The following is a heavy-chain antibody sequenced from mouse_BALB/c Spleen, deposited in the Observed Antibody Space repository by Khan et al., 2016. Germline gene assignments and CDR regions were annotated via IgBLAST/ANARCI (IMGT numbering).Heavy chain of an antibody. Sequence: VQLKQSGPELVKPGASVKISCKASGYTFTDYNMHWVKQSHGKSLEWIGYIYPYTGGTGYNQKFKSKATLTVDTSSSTAYMELRSLTSEDSAVYSGERGGGWYFDVWGAGTTVTVSS. D-gene: IGHD1-1*02. CDR3: ERGGGWYFDV. CDR2: IYPYTGGT. V-gene: IGHV1S29*02. J-gene: IGHJ1*01. CDR1: GYTFTDYN.